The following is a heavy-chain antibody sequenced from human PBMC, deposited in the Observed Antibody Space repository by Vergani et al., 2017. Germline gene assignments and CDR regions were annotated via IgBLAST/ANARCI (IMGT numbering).Heavy chain of an antibody. CDR1: GGSISSSSYY. V-gene: IGHV4-39*01. CDR3: ASGYDSSGYYWAGDY. D-gene: IGHD3-22*01. J-gene: IGHJ4*02. CDR2: IYYSGST. Sequence: QLQLQESGPGLVKPSETLSLTCTVSGGSISSSSYYWGWIRQPPGKGLEWIGSIYYSGSTYYNPSLKSRVTISVDTSKNQFSLKLSSVTAAATAVYYCASGYDSSGYYWAGDYWGQGTLVTVSS.